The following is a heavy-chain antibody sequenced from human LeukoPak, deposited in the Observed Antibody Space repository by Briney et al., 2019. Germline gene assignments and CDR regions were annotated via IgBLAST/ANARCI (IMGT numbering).Heavy chain of an antibody. CDR2: ISDTGGGT. D-gene: IGHD3-10*01. CDR3: AKEMLRGYYYYGMDV. V-gene: IGHV3-23*01. Sequence: GGSLRLSCAASRFTFSSYGMTWVRQAPGKGLEWVSTISDTGGGTFYADSVKGRFTISRDNSQNTLFLQMNRLRADDAAIYYCAKEMLRGYYYYGMDVWGQGTTVTVSS. J-gene: IGHJ6*02. CDR1: RFTFSSYG.